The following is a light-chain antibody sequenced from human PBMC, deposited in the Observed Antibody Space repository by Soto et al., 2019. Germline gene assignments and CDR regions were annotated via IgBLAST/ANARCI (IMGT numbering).Light chain of an antibody. CDR2: GAS. V-gene: IGKV3-20*01. Sequence: EIVLTHSPGTLSLSPGERATLSCGTSQTVSNKYLTWYQQKPGQPPRLLTYGASSRATGVPDRFSGSGSGTDFTLTISRLEPEDFGMYYCQHYGASRWTFGQGTKVDIK. CDR3: QHYGASRWT. CDR1: QTVSNKY. J-gene: IGKJ1*01.